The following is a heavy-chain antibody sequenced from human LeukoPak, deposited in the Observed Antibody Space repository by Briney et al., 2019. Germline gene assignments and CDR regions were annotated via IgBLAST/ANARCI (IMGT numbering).Heavy chain of an antibody. J-gene: IGHJ6*03. V-gene: IGHV4-55*01. CDR3: ARGPRSYAPVQYYYYMDV. CDR2: IHHSGST. Sequence: GSLRLSCAASGFTFSSYNMNWVRQPPGKGLEWIGEIHHSGSTYYNPSLKSRITMSVDTSKNQFYLKLSSVTAADTAVYYCARGPRSYAPVQYYYYMDVWGKGTTVTVSS. CDR1: GFTFSSYNM. D-gene: IGHD2-8*01.